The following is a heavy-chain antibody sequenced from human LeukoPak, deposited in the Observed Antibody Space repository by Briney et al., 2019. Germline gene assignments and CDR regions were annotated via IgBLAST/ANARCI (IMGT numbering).Heavy chain of an antibody. J-gene: IGHJ4*02. CDR1: GYTFTNYA. D-gene: IGHD3-16*01. Sequence: ASVTVSSTASGYTFTNYAISWVRQAPGQGLEWMGCISAYNGNTNYAQKLEGRVTMTTDTSTSTAYMELRSLTSDDTAVYYCARDRRGEVPPYYFDYWGQGTLVTVSS. CDR2: ISAYNGNT. V-gene: IGHV1-18*01. CDR3: ARDRRGEVPPYYFDY.